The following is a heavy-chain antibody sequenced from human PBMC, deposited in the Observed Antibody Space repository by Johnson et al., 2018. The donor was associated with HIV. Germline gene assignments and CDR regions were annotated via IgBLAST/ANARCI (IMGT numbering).Heavy chain of an antibody. Sequence: VQLVESGGGLVQPGGSLRLSCAASGFTVSSNYMSWVRQAPGKGLEWVGRTRNKANSYTTEYAASAKCRLTITKDDSQNSLYLQINSLKHEDTAVYYCARSQPEEYSSSSDAFDIWGQGTKVTVSS. CDR2: TRNKANSYTT. CDR3: ARSQPEEYSSSSDAFDI. CDR1: GFTVSSNY. V-gene: IGHV3-72*01. J-gene: IGHJ3*02. D-gene: IGHD6-6*01.